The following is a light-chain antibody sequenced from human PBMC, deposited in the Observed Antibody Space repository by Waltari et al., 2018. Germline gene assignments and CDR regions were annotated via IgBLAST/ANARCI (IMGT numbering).Light chain of an antibody. CDR2: KAS. CDR1: QSVNGW. J-gene: IGKJ1*01. Sequence: DIQMTQSPSTLSASVGDRVTITCRASQSVNGWLAWYQQKPGKAPKILIYKASSLESGVPSRVGGSGSGTEFTLTIDSLQPDDFATYYCQQYHSYSLTFGQGTKVEIK. CDR3: QQYHSYSLT. V-gene: IGKV1-5*03.